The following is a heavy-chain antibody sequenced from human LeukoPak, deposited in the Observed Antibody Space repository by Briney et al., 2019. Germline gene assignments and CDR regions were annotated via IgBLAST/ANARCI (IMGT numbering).Heavy chain of an antibody. CDR2: ITGSGGTT. CDR1: GFTFSTYG. CDR3: AKDGNWARFEN. J-gene: IGHJ4*02. D-gene: IGHD7-27*01. V-gene: IGHV3-23*01. Sequence: GGSLRLSCAASGFTFSTYGMHWVRQAPGKGLEWVSGITGSGGTTYYADSVKGRFTISRDNSKNTLYLQMNSPRAEDTAAYYCAKDGNWARFENWGQGTLVTVSS.